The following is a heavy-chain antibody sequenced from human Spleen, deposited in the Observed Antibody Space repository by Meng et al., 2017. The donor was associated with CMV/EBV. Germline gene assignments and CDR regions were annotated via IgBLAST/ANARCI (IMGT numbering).Heavy chain of an antibody. J-gene: IGHJ6*02. CDR3: ARPLGRSFYGMDV. CDR1: GYSFTSYW. V-gene: IGHV5-51*01. Sequence: GGSLRLSCKGSGYSFTSYWIGWVRQMPGKGLEWMGIIYPGDSDTRYSSSFQGQVTISADTSNSTAYLQWSSLKASDTAMYYCARPLGRSFYGMDVWGQGTTVTVSS. CDR2: IYPGDSDT.